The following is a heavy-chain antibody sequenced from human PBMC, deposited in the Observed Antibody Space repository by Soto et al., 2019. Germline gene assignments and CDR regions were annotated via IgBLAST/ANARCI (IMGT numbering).Heavy chain of an antibody. V-gene: IGHV3-23*01. CDR3: AKEGALGGSSWLEGPKYFDY. D-gene: IGHD6-13*01. CDR1: GFTFSSYA. J-gene: IGHJ4*02. Sequence: GVLRLSCAASGFTFSSYAMSWVRQAPGKGLEWVSAISGSGGSTYYADSVKGRFTISRDNSKNTLYLQMNGLRAEDTAVYYCAKEGALGGSSWLEGPKYFDYWGQGTLVTVSS. CDR2: ISGSGGST.